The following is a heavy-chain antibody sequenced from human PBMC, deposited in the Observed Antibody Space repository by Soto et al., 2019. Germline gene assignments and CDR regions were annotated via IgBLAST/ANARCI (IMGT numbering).Heavy chain of an antibody. V-gene: IGHV3-30*18. D-gene: IGHD5-12*01. J-gene: IGHJ4*02. CDR2: ISYDGSNK. Sequence: QVQLVESGGGVVQPGRSLRLSCAASGFTFSSYGMHWVRQAPGKGLEWVAVISYDGSNKYYADSVKGRFTISRDNSKNTLYLQMNSLRAEDTAVYYCAKDRERWLQLGYFDYWGQGTLVTVSS. CDR1: GFTFSSYG. CDR3: AKDRERWLQLGYFDY.